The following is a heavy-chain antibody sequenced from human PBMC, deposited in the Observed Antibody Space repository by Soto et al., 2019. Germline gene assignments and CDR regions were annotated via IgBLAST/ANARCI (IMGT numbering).Heavy chain of an antibody. V-gene: IGHV4-34*01. CDR2: INDSGNI. Sequence: QVQLQQWGAGLLKPSETLSLTCAVYGGSFSGYQWSWIRQTPGKGLEWIGEINDSGNINYNPSLKSRVTILVDTAKTQISLKLSSVTSADTAVYYCARALILWFGELSRRRGYYYYMDVWGKGTTVTVSS. CDR3: ARALILWFGELSRRRGYYYYMDV. D-gene: IGHD3-10*01. J-gene: IGHJ6*03. CDR1: GGSFSGYQ.